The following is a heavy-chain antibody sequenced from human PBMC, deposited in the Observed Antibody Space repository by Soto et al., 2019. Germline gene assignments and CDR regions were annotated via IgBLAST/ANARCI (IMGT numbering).Heavy chain of an antibody. CDR3: ARGGGYHDY. CDR2: INYSGST. D-gene: IGHD1-26*01. Sequence: SETLSLTCTVSGGSISSYYWNWIRQPPGKGLEWIGYINYSGSTNYSPSLKSRVTISVDTSKNQFSLKLTSVTAADTAVYYCARGGGYHDYWGQGXMVTVSS. CDR1: GGSISSYY. V-gene: IGHV4-59*01. J-gene: IGHJ4*02.